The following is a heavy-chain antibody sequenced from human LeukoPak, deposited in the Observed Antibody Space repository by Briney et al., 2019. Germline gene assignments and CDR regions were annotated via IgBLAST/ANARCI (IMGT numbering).Heavy chain of an antibody. CDR1: GFTFSSYS. J-gene: IGHJ3*02. CDR2: ISSSSSYI. Sequence: GGSLRLSCAASGFTFSSYSMNWVRQAPGKGLEWVSSISSSSSYIYYADSVKGRFTISRDNAKNSLYLQMNSLRAEGTAVYYCASSYVVVAATDAFDIWGQGTMVTVSS. V-gene: IGHV3-21*01. D-gene: IGHD2-15*01. CDR3: ASSYVVVAATDAFDI.